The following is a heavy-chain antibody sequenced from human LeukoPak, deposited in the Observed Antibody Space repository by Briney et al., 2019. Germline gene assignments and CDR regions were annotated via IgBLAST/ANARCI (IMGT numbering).Heavy chain of an antibody. D-gene: IGHD6-13*01. CDR2: IKQDGSEK. CDR1: GFTFSSYW. Sequence: PGGSLRLSCAASGFTFSSYWMSWVRQAPGKGLEWVANIKQDGSEKYYVDSVKGRFTISRDNAKNSLYLQMNSLRAEDTAVYYCARDKGPYSSSDHAFDIWGQGTMVTVSS. J-gene: IGHJ3*02. CDR3: ARDKGPYSSSDHAFDI. V-gene: IGHV3-7*01.